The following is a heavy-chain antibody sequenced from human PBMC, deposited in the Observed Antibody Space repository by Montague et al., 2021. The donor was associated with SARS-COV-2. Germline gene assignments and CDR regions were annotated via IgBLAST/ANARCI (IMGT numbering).Heavy chain of an antibody. CDR2: IYHSGGT. CDR1: GYSVSSGHY. V-gene: IGHV4-38-2*01. Sequence: SETLSLTCSVSGYSVSSGHYWGWIRQPPGKGLEWIGNIYHSGGTXXSPXRESRVTVSVDTSKNQFSLRLSSVTAADTAVYYCARWYYGSGSYPHWGQGTLVTVSS. J-gene: IGHJ4*02. D-gene: IGHD3-10*01. CDR3: ARWYYGSGSYPH.